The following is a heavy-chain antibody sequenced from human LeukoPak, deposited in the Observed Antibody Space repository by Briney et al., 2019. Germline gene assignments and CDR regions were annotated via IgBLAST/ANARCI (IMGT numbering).Heavy chain of an antibody. CDR1: GFTFSSYA. Sequence: PGGSLRLSCAVFGFTFSSYAMSWVRQAPGKGLEWVAAISGGFSTYYTDSVKGRFTISRDNSKNTVYLQMNSLRAEDTAVYYCAKDSVVHHAFDIWGQGTMVTVSS. CDR3: AKDSVVHHAFDI. J-gene: IGHJ3*02. D-gene: IGHD3-16*02. V-gene: IGHV3-23*01. CDR2: ISGGFST.